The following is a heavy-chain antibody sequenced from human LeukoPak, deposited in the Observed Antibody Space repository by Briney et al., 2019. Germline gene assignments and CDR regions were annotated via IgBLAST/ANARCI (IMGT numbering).Heavy chain of an antibody. CDR1: VGTFSSYA. V-gene: IGHV1-69*05. CDR3: ARGSGYYDSSGYYYHYFDY. J-gene: IGHJ4*02. D-gene: IGHD3-22*01. CDR2: IIPIFGTA. Sequence: SVTVSCKASVGTFSSYAISWVRQAPGQGLERMGVIIPIFGTANYAQKFQGRVTITTDESTSTAYMELSSLRSEDTAVYYCARGSGYYDSSGYYYHYFDYWGQGTLVTVSS.